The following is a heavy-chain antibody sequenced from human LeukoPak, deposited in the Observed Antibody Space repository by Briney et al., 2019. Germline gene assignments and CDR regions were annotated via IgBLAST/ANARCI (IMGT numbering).Heavy chain of an antibody. Sequence: SETLSLTCAVSGGSISSGGYSWSWIRQPPGKGLEWIGYIYHSGSTYYNPSLKSRVTISVDRSKNQFSLKLSSVTAADTAVYYCARVPLAYCGGDCYSLDYWGQGTLVTVSS. CDR1: GGSISSGGYS. D-gene: IGHD2-21*02. CDR2: IYHSGST. V-gene: IGHV4-30-2*01. CDR3: ARVPLAYCGGDCYSLDY. J-gene: IGHJ4*02.